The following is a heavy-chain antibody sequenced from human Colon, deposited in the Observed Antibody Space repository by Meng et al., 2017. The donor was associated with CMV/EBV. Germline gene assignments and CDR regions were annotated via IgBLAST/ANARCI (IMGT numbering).Heavy chain of an antibody. CDR2: VSRDGGST. CDR1: GFTFSNYV. J-gene: IGHJ4*02. CDR3: ANGATFYFES. V-gene: IGHV3-23*01. Sequence: LSCAASGFTFSNYVIRWVRQAPGKGLEWVSTVSRDGGSTYYADSMRGRLTISRDNSKNTVSLLMSNLRVEDTAMYYCANGATFYFESWGQGTLVTVSS. D-gene: IGHD3-16*01.